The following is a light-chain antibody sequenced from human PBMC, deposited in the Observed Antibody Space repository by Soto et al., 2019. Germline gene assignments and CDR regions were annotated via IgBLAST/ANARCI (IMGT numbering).Light chain of an antibody. Sequence: EVVMTQSPATLSVSLGDRATLSCRASQSVSSNLAWYQQKPGQGPRLLIYGASTRATGIPARFSGSGSGTEFTLTISSLQSEDFAVYYCQHYNNWPPWTFGQGTKVEIK. CDR1: QSVSSN. V-gene: IGKV3-15*01. J-gene: IGKJ1*01. CDR3: QHYNNWPPWT. CDR2: GAS.